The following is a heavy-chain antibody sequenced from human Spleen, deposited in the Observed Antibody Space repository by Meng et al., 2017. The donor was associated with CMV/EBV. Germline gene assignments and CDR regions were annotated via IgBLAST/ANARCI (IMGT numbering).Heavy chain of an antibody. D-gene: IGHD1-26*01. J-gene: IGHJ5*01. Sequence: GGSLRLSCAASGFTFSSYALSWVRQAPGKGLEWVSVISGSGDTANYADSVKGRITIARDNSKNALYLQMNSLRAEDTAVYYCANSMIVGVTMWFEYWGQGTLVTVSS. CDR3: ANSMIVGVTMWFEY. V-gene: IGHV3-23*01. CDR1: GFTFSSYA. CDR2: ISGSGDTA.